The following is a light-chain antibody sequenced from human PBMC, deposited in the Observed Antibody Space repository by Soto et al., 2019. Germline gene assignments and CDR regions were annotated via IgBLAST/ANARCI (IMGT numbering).Light chain of an antibody. CDR2: EVS. Sequence: QSVLTQPASLSGSPGQSITISCTGTSSDVGGYNYGSWYQQHPGKAPKLMIYEVSNRPSGVSNRFSGSKTGNTASLTISGLQAEDEADYYCSSYTSSSTLVFGTGTKVTVL. CDR1: SSDVGGYNY. J-gene: IGLJ1*01. CDR3: SSYTSSSTLV. V-gene: IGLV2-14*01.